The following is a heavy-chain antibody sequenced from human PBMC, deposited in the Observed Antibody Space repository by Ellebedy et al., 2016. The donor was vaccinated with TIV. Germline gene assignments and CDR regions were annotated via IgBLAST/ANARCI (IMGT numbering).Heavy chain of an antibody. CDR1: GFTFSSFA. CDR2: VSGTGGPT. Sequence: PGGSLRLSCAASGFTFSSFAMSWVRQAPGKGLEWVSAVSGTGGPTHHADSVKGRFTISRDNSKNMLFLQLNNLRVEDTALYFCAKGYHGSGEDYFDYWGQGSLVTVSS. D-gene: IGHD3-10*01. V-gene: IGHV3-23*01. CDR3: AKGYHGSGEDYFDY. J-gene: IGHJ4*02.